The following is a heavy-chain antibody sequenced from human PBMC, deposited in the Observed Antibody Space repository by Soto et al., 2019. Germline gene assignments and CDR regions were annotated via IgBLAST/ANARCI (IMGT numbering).Heavy chain of an antibody. J-gene: IGHJ4*02. CDR3: AKYRRTEAEGFTLDY. D-gene: IGHD6-13*01. Sequence: SETLSLTCTVSGDSINNYYWSWIRQPPGKRLEWIGYIFYTGSTTYNPSLESRVTMSVDTSKNQFSLKLNSVNAADTAVYYCAKYRRTEAEGFTLDYWGRGTLVTVS. CDR2: IFYTGST. V-gene: IGHV4-59*01. CDR1: GDSINNYY.